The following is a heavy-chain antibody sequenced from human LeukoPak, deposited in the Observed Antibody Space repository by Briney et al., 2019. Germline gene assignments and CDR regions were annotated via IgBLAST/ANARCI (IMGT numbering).Heavy chain of an antibody. Sequence: SETLSLTCTVSGGSISSSSYYWGWIRQPLGKGLEWIGSIYYSGSTNYNPSLKSRVTISVDTSKNQFSLKLSSVTAADTAVYYCARGRYDSNPFYYYYYMDVWGKGTTVTISS. CDR2: IYYSGST. CDR1: GGSISSSSYY. CDR3: ARGRYDSNPFYYYYYMDV. J-gene: IGHJ6*03. V-gene: IGHV4-39*07. D-gene: IGHD3-22*01.